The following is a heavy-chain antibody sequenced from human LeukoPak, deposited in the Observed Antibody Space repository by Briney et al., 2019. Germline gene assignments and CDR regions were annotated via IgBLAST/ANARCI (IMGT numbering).Heavy chain of an antibody. V-gene: IGHV3-30*03. Sequence: GGSLRLSCAASGFTFSNYWMNWIRQAPGRGLEWVAVISIDGNNPNYADSVKGRFTISRDNSKNALYLQMTSLKTDDTAVYFCARYLFSDFYFDHWGQGTLVTVSS. CDR3: ARYLFSDFYFDH. D-gene: IGHD2-21*01. CDR1: GFTFSNYW. J-gene: IGHJ4*02. CDR2: ISIDGNNP.